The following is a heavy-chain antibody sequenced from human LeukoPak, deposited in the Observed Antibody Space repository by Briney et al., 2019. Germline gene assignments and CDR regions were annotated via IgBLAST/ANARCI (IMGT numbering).Heavy chain of an antibody. CDR1: GYTFTGYY. D-gene: IGHD6-6*01. CDR2: INPNTGDT. V-gene: IGHV1-2*02. CDR3: ARGGWGSSPYFDY. J-gene: IGHJ4*02. Sequence: ASVKVSCKASGYTFTGYYMHWVRQAPGQGLEWVGSINPNTGDTNYPQNFQGRVTMTRDTSISTAYMELSRLRFDDTAVYYCARGGWGSSPYFDYWGQGTLVTVSS.